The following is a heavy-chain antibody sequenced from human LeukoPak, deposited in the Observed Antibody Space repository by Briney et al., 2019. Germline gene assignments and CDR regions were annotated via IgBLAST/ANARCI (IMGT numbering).Heavy chain of an antibody. CDR2: ISGSGYNT. J-gene: IGHJ4*02. V-gene: IGHV3-23*01. CDR3: ATSTTRFDY. CDR1: GFAFDTYG. Sequence: GGSLRLSCAASGFAFDTYGMTWARQAPGKGLEWVSSISGSGYNTYYADSVKGRFTISRDNSKNTLYLQMNSLRAEDTAIYYCATSTTRFDYWGQGTLVTVSS. D-gene: IGHD1-14*01.